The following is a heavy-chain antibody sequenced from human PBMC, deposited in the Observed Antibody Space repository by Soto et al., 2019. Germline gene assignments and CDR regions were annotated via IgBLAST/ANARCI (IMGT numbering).Heavy chain of an antibody. D-gene: IGHD4-17*01. CDR1: GFTFSSYA. CDR3: AKDSGQNGDYGDYADAFDI. CDR2: ISGRGGST. J-gene: IGHJ3*02. V-gene: IGHV3-23*01. Sequence: PGGSLRLACAASGFTFSSYAMSWVRQAPGKGLEWVSAISGRGGSTYYADSVKGRFTISRDNSKNTLYKQMNSLRGEVTAVYYCAKDSGQNGDYGDYADAFDIWGQGTMVTVSS.